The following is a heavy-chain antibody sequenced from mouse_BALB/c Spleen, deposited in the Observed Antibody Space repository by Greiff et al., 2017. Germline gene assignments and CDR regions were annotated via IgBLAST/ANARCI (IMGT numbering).Heavy chain of an antibody. V-gene: IGHV3-6*02. Sequence: EVQLQQSGPGLVKPSQSLSLTCSVTGYSITSGYYWNWIRQFPGNKLEWMGYISYDGSNNYNPSLKNRISITRDTSKNQFFLKLNSVTTEDTATYYCARFITTVARYFDVWGAGTTVTVSS. J-gene: IGHJ1*01. D-gene: IGHD1-1*01. CDR1: GYSITSGYY. CDR3: ARFITTVARYFDV. CDR2: ISYDGSN.